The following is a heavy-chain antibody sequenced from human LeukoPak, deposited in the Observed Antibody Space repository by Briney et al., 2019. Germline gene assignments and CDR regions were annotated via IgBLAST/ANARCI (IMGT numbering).Heavy chain of an antibody. CDR3: AKLQSVVIPAAMVGFDY. CDR1: GFTFNRYG. Sequence: PGGSLRLSCAASGFTFNRYGMSWVRQAPGKGLEWVSGISASGANRYYADSVKGRFTISRDNSRDTLSVQINSLRAEDTAVYYCAKLQSVVIPAAMVGFDYWGQGILVTVSS. J-gene: IGHJ4*02. D-gene: IGHD2-2*01. CDR2: ISASGANR. V-gene: IGHV3-23*01.